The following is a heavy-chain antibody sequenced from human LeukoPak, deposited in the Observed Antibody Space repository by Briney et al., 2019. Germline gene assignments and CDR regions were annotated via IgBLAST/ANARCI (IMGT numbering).Heavy chain of an antibody. Sequence: GGSLRLSCGVSGFTLSNYWMHWVRETPGKGLGRVSGISWSSGSINYAHSVKGRFTISRDNAKNSLYLHMNSLRAEDTALYYCAGLGSSGPLSFHYWGQGNLVTVSS. CDR1: GFTLSNYW. CDR3: AGLGSSGPLSFHY. CDR2: ISWSSGSI. V-gene: IGHV3-9*01. J-gene: IGHJ4*02. D-gene: IGHD3-22*01.